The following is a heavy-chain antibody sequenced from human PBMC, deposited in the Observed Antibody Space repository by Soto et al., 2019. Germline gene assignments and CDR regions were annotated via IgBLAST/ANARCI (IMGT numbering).Heavy chain of an antibody. J-gene: IGHJ4*02. D-gene: IGHD6-13*01. CDR3: AKDFKTGYSSSWTHY. CDR1: GFTFSSYA. CDR2: ISGSGGST. V-gene: IGHV3-23*01. Sequence: EVQLLASGGGLVQPGGSLRLSCAASGFTFSSYAMSWVRQAPGKELEWVSAISGSGGSTYYADSVKGRFTISRHNSKNTPYLQMNSLRAEDTAVDYCAKDFKTGYSSSWTHYWGQGTLVTVGS.